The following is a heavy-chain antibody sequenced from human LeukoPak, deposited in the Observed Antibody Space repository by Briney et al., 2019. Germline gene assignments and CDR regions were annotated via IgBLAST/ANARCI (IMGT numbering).Heavy chain of an antibody. CDR3: AKGPMVRGVGEAFDY. Sequence: GGSLRLSCAASGFTFSSYWMSWVRQAPGKGLEWVAFIRYDGSNKYYADSVKGRFTISRDNSKNTLYLQMNSLRAEDTAVYYCAKGPMVRGVGEAFDYWGQGTLVTVSS. CDR1: GFTFSSYW. V-gene: IGHV3-30*02. J-gene: IGHJ4*02. D-gene: IGHD3-10*01. CDR2: IRYDGSNK.